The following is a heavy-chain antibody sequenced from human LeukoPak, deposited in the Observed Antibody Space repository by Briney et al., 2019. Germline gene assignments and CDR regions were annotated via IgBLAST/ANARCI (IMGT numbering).Heavy chain of an antibody. CDR2: VYNSGRI. J-gene: IGHJ5*02. V-gene: IGHV4-4*07. Sequence: SESLSLTCPVSGGSISSSHWSWIRQSAGKRLEWIGRVYNSGRITSNPALASRVTLPLDTSKNQLSVILPSVSPADTAVYYCARAPNWFDLWGQGTLVTVSS. CDR3: ARAPNWFDL. CDR1: GGSISSSH.